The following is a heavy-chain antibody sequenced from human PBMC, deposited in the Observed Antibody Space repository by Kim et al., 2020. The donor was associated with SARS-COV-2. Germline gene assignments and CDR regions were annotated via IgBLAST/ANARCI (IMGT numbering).Heavy chain of an antibody. Sequence: KGRVTISRDDSKSIAYLQMNSLKTEDTAVYYCTRSNKYYYDSSGYYPFDYWGQGTLVTVSS. CDR3: TRSNKYYYDSSGYYPFDY. V-gene: IGHV3-49*02. J-gene: IGHJ4*02. D-gene: IGHD3-22*01.